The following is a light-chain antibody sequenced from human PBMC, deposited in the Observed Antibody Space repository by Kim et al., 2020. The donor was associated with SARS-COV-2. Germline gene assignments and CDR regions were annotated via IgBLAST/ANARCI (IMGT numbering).Light chain of an antibody. V-gene: IGLV4-69*01. J-gene: IGLJ2*01. CDR3: QTWGTGIGV. CDR2: LNSDGSH. Sequence: QPVLTQSPSASASLGASVKLTCTLSSGHSSYAIAWHQQQPEKGPRYLMKLNSDGSHSKGDGIPDRFSGSSSGAERYLTISSLQSEHEADYYCQTWGTGIGVFGGGTQLTVL. CDR1: SGHSSYA.